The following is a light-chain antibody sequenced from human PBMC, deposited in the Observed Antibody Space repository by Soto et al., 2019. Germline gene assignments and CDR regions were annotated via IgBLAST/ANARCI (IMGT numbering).Light chain of an antibody. V-gene: IGLV2-8*01. Sequence: QSVLTQPPSASGSPGQSVTISCTGTSSDVGGYNYVSWYQQHPDKAPKLMIYEVSKRPSGVPDRFSGSKSGNTASLTVSGLQAEDEADYYCSSYAGSNMVVFGGGTKVTVL. J-gene: IGLJ2*01. CDR1: SSDVGGYNY. CDR3: SSYAGSNMVV. CDR2: EVS.